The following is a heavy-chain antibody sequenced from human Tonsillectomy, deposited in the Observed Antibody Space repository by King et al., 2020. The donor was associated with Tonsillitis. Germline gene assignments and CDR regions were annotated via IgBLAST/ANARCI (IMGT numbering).Heavy chain of an antibody. CDR3: ARGGEKWPDY. V-gene: IGHV1-18*01. CDR2: ISGYNGNT. D-gene: IGHD5-24*01. J-gene: IGHJ4*02. Sequence: VQLVESGTEVKRPGASVKVSCKASGYTFTSYGISWVRQAPGQGLEWMGWISGYNGNTNYAQKYQDRVTMTPDTSTSTAYMELRSLISDDTAVYYCARGGEKWPDYWGQGTLVTVSS. CDR1: GYTFTSYG.